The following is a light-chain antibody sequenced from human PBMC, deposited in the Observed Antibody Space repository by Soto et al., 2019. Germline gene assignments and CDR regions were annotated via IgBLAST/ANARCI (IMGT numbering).Light chain of an antibody. Sequence: DIQMTQSPSTLSVSVGDRVTISCRASQSISSWLAWYQQKPGKAPKDLIYKASSLESGVPSRFSGSGSGTEFTLTITSLQPDEFASYYCQQYDSYPSTFGQGTKVQIK. CDR2: KAS. V-gene: IGKV1-5*03. CDR3: QQYDSYPST. J-gene: IGKJ1*01. CDR1: QSISSW.